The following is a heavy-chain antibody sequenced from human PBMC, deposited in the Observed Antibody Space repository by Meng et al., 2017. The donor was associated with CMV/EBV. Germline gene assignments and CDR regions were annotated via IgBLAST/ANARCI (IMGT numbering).Heavy chain of an antibody. CDR3: AREGPSGNDY. CDR2: INSDGSST. D-gene: IGHD1-14*01. CDR1: GFTFSDYY. V-gene: IGHV3-74*01. Sequence: GGSLRLSCAASGFTFSDYYMSWIRQAPGKGLEWVSRINSDGSSTSYADSVKGRFTISRDNAKNTLYLQMNSLRAEDTAVYYCAREGPSGNDYWGQGTLVTVSS. J-gene: IGHJ4*02.